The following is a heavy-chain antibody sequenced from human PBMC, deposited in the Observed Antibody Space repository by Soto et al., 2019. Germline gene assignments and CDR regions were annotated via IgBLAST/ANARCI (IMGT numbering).Heavy chain of an antibody. V-gene: IGHV1-8*01. Sequence: QGQLVQSGAEVKKPGASVKVSCKASGYSFNPYDFNWVRQAPGQGLESLGFQILNTGNTGNAVRFQGRVTMTGDTSISTAYMELGGLRPEDTAVYYCVTYEQGAGFTSWGQGTLVTVSS. CDR2: QILNTGNT. CDR1: GYSFNPYD. D-gene: IGHD3-16*01. J-gene: IGHJ5*02. CDR3: VTYEQGAGFTS.